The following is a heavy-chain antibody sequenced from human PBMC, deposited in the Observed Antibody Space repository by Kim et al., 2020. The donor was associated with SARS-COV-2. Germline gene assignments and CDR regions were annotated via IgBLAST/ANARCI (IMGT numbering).Heavy chain of an antibody. Sequence: SETLSLTCTVSGGSISSSSYYWGWIRQPPGKGLEWIGSIYYSGSTYYNPSLKSRVTISVDTSKNQFSLKLSSVTAADTAVYYCARPVSTPAAPFDYWGQGTLVTVSS. J-gene: IGHJ4*02. CDR2: IYYSGST. V-gene: IGHV4-39*01. D-gene: IGHD2-2*01. CDR3: ARPVSTPAAPFDY. CDR1: GGSISSSSYY.